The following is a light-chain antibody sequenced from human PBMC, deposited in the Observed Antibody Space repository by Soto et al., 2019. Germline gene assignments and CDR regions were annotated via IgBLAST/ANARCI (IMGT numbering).Light chain of an antibody. CDR2: VAS. CDR1: PVISSW. CDR3: QQANSFPLT. V-gene: IGKV1-12*01. J-gene: IGKJ4*01. Sequence: DIQMTQSPSSVSASVGDRVTITCRASPVISSWLAWYQQKPGKAPKLLIYVASTLQSGVPSRFSGSGSGTDFSLSISSLQPEDSATYFCQQANSFPLTFGGGTNVEIK.